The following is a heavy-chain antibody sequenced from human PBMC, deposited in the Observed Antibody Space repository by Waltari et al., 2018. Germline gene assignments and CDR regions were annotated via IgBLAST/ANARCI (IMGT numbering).Heavy chain of an antibody. Sequence: QLVESGGGLVQPGGSLRLSCSAPGFRFSKSAMHWVRQAPGKGLEYVSTISSNGGNKYYADSVKDRFTISRDNSKNSLYLQMNDLRPEDTALYYCVKGKEVAGNDSWGQGAPVTVSS. CDR3: VKGKEVAGNDS. V-gene: IGHV3-64D*08. J-gene: IGHJ4*02. D-gene: IGHD6-19*01. CDR2: ISSNGGNK. CDR1: GFRFSKSA.